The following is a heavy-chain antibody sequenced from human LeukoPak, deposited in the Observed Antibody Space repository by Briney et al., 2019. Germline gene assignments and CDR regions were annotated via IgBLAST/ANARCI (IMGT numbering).Heavy chain of an antibody. V-gene: IGHV3-20*04. Sequence: GGSLRLSCTVSGFTVSSNSMSWVRQAPGKGLEWVSGINWNGGSTGYADSVKGRFTISRDNAKNSLYLQMNSLRAEDTALYYCARDRSSGSSAEYFQHWGQGTLVTVSS. CDR2: INWNGGST. J-gene: IGHJ1*01. CDR3: ARDRSSGSSAEYFQH. CDR1: GFTVSSNS. D-gene: IGHD1-26*01.